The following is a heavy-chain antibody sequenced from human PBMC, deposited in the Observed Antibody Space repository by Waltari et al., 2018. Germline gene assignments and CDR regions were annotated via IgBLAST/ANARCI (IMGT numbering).Heavy chain of an antibody. D-gene: IGHD6-13*01. J-gene: IGHJ4*02. CDR2: ISYDGSNR. Sequence: QVQLVESGGGVVKPAGYLRFSCAVSGFSLSSYQMHWVRQAPGKGLEWVSVISYDGSNRYYADSVKGRFTISRDNSKNTLYLQMNSLRTEDTALYYCATLRFTYNNNWYGEDFWGQGTLVTVSS. CDR3: ATLRFTYNNNWYGEDF. V-gene: IGHV3-30-3*01. CDR1: GFSLSSYQ.